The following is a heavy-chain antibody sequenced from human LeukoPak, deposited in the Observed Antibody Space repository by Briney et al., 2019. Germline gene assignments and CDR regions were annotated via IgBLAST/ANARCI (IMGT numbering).Heavy chain of an antibody. CDR3: ARYIVVVPAAPGFDY. D-gene: IGHD2-2*01. V-gene: IGHV3-23*01. CDR1: GFTFSSYA. CDR2: ISGSGGST. J-gene: IGHJ4*02. Sequence: GGSLRLSCAASGFTFSSYAMSWVRQAPGKGLEWVSAISGSGGSTYYADSVKGRFTISRDNSKNTLYLQMNSLRAEDTAVYYCARYIVVVPAAPGFDYWGQGTLVTVSS.